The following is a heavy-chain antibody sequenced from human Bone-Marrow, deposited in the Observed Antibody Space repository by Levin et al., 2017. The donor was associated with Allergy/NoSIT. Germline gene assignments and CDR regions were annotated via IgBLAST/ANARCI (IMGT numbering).Heavy chain of an antibody. CDR1: GYTFTDFY. D-gene: IGHD5-12*01. J-gene: IGHJ4*02. Sequence: ASVKVSCQASGYTFTDFYLHWVRQAPGHGLEWMGQINPKSGATKYAPNLQGRVAMTRDTSINTVSMELSSLRSDDTAVIFCARMIYRRGYDGEDRFDFWGQGTLVTVSP. CDR2: INPKSGAT. V-gene: IGHV1-2*06. CDR3: ARMIYRRGYDGEDRFDF.